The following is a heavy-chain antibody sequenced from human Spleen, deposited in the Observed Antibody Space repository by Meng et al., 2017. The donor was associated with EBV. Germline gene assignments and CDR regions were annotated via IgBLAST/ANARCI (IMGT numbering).Heavy chain of an antibody. J-gene: IGHJ4*02. Sequence: HLQRQESGPGLVRPPETLSPTCTVSGGSHSSSTSYWGWVRQPPGKGLEWIGRFSYSGSTFYNPSLKSRVTISVDTSNNQFSLRLSSVTAADTAVYYCAREGTYYDYVWGSYRSQYFDHWGRGTLVTVSS. CDR3: AREGTYYDYVWGSYRSQYFDH. D-gene: IGHD3-16*02. CDR2: FSYSGST. V-gene: IGHV4-39*07. CDR1: GGSHSSSTSY.